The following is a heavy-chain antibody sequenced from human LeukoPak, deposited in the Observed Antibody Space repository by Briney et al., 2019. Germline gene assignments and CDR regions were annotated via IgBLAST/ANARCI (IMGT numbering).Heavy chain of an antibody. CDR2: IYTSGST. D-gene: IGHD3-3*01. J-gene: IGHJ4*02. V-gene: IGHV4-61*02. CDR1: GGSVSSATYY. CDR3: ASGSFALEWLAPPDY. Sequence: SQTLSLTCTVSGGSVSSATYYWSWIRQPAGKGLEWIGRIYTSGSTNYNPSLKSRVAISVDTSKNQFSLKLSSVTAADTAVYYCASGSFALEWLAPPDYWGQGTLVTVSS.